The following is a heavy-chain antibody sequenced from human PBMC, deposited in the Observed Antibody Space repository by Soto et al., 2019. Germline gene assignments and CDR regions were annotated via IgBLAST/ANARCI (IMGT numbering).Heavy chain of an antibody. CDR3: TSLDVVVPAAIAYYYYGMDV. CDR2: IRSKANSYAT. Sequence: GGSLRLSCAASGFTFSGSAMHWVRQASGKGLEWVGRIRSKANSYATAYAASVKGRFTISRDDSKNTAYLQMNSLKTEDTAVYYCTSLDVVVPAAIAYYYYGMDVWGQGTTVTVSS. CDR1: GFTFSGSA. V-gene: IGHV3-73*01. J-gene: IGHJ6*02. D-gene: IGHD2-2*02.